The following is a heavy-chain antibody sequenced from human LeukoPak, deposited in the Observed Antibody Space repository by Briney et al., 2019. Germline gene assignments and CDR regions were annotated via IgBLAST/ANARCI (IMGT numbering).Heavy chain of an antibody. D-gene: IGHD1-7*01. CDR3: ARFQGPITGTTSKYNWFDP. V-gene: IGHV4-34*01. J-gene: IGHJ5*02. CDR1: GGSFSGYY. Sequence: NPSETLSLTCAVYGGSFSGYYWSWIRQPPGKGLEWIGEINHSGSTNYNPSLKSRVTISVDTSKNQFSLKLSSATAADTAVYYCARFQGPITGTTSKYNWFDPWGQGTLVTVSS. CDR2: INHSGST.